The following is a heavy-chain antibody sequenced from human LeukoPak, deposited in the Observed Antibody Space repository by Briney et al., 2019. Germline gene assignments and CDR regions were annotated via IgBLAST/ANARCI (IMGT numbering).Heavy chain of an antibody. CDR3: ARDDSCSGDKCVSLGGFDV. D-gene: IGHD3-16*01. V-gene: IGHV1-18*01. J-gene: IGHJ3*01. Sequence: ASVKVSCKASGYSFKNYGMTWVRQAPGQGLEWMGWVNSDTGSTVSAQAFQGRVALTTDTSTNTIHMELRSLTSDDTAVYFCARDDSCSGDKCVSLGGFDVWGQGTTVIASS. CDR1: GYSFKNYG. CDR2: VNSDTGST.